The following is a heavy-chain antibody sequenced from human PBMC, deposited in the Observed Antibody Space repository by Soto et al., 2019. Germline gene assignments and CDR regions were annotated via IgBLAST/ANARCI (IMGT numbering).Heavy chain of an antibody. CDR2: TSYDGNNE. J-gene: IGHJ4*02. V-gene: IGHV3-30*18. CDR3: AKDKGVFNWATSYFDY. D-gene: IGHD1-1*01. Sequence: GSLRLSCAASGLTLSNYAMHWVRQAPGKGLEWVALTSYDGNNEYYTDSVKGRFTISRDNSKNTLFLQMNSPRPEDTAVDYCAKDKGVFNWATSYFDYWGQGALV. CDR1: GLTLSNYA.